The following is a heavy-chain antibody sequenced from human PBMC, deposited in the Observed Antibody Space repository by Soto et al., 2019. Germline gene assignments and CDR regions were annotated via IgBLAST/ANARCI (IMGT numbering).Heavy chain of an antibody. CDR2: ISSSSSYI. CDR3: ARDEPRYCSSTSCYADWFDP. D-gene: IGHD2-2*01. CDR1: GFTFSSYS. J-gene: IGHJ5*02. Sequence: GGSLRLSCAASGFTFSSYSMNWVRQAPGKGLEWVSSISSSSSYIYYADSVKGRFTISRDNAKNSLYLQMNSLRAEDTAVYYCARDEPRYCSSTSCYADWFDPWGQGTLVTVSS. V-gene: IGHV3-21*01.